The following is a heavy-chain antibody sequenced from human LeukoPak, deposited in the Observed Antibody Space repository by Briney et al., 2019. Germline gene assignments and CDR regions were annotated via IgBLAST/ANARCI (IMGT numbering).Heavy chain of an antibody. J-gene: IGHJ4*02. CDR1: GFTFSPYT. CDR3: ARVGSSGWYDY. Sequence: GGSLRLFCAASGFTFSPYTMNWVRQAPGKGLEWVSSISSSSSFIYYADSVKGRFTISRDNAKNSLYLQMHSLRAEDTAVYYCARVGSSGWYDYWGQGTLVTVSS. V-gene: IGHV3-21*01. D-gene: IGHD6-19*01. CDR2: ISSSSSFI.